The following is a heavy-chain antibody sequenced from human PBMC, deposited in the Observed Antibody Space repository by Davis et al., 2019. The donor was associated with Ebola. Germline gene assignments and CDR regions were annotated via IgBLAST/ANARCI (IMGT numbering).Heavy chain of an antibody. CDR3: STDPARGY. V-gene: IGHV3-15*07. CDR2: IRSKTNGGII. CDR1: GFSFNEAW. Sequence: PGGSLRLSCAASGFSFNEAWTWMNWVRQAPGKGLEWVGRIRSKTNGGIIDYAALVEGRFIISRDDSKNTLFLQINSLRTEDTAVYYCSTDPARGYWGQGTLVNVSS. J-gene: IGHJ4*02.